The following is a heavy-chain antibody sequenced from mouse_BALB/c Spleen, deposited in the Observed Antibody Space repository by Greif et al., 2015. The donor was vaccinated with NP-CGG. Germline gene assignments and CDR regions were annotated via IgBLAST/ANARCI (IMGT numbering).Heavy chain of an antibody. V-gene: IGHV14-3*02. CDR1: GFNIKDTY. CDR3: ASLIYYGYDDALDY. CDR2: IDPANGNT. D-gene: IGHD2-2*01. J-gene: IGHJ4*01. Sequence: VQLQQSGAELVKPGASVKLSCTASGFNIKDTYMHWVKQRPEQGLEWIGRIDPANGNTKYDPKFQGKATITADTSSNTAYLQLSSLTSEDTAVYYCASLIYYGYDDALDYWGQGTSVTVSS.